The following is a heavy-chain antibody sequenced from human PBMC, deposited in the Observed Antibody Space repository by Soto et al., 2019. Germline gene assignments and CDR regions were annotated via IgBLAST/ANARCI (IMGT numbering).Heavy chain of an antibody. Sequence: QVQLQESGPGLVKPSQTLSLTCTVSGGSISSGGYYWSWIRQHPGKGLEWIGYIYYSGSTYYNPSLKSRVTISVDTSKNQFSLKLSSVTAADTAVYYCARDSKKLSSSWSAVDYWGQGTLVTVSS. CDR2: IYYSGST. CDR3: ARDSKKLSSSWSAVDY. D-gene: IGHD6-13*01. J-gene: IGHJ4*02. V-gene: IGHV4-31*03. CDR1: GGSISSGGYY.